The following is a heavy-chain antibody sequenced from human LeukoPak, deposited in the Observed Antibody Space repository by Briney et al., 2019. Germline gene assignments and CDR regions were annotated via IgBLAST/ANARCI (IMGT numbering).Heavy chain of an antibody. CDR1: GFTFSSYW. Sequence: PRGSLRLSCAASGFTFSSYWMSWVRQAPGKGLEWVANIKQDGSEKYYVDPVKGRFTISRDNAKNSLYLQMNSLRAEDTAVYYCARENTRNRYSSGADAFDIWGQGTMVTVSS. V-gene: IGHV3-7*01. CDR3: ARENTRNRYSSGADAFDI. D-gene: IGHD6-19*01. CDR2: IKQDGSEK. J-gene: IGHJ3*02.